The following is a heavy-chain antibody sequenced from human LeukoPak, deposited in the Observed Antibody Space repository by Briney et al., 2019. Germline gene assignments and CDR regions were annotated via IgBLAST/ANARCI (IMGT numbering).Heavy chain of an antibody. J-gene: IGHJ6*02. Sequence: GKSLRLSCAASGFTFSSYEMNWVRQAPGKGLEWVSYISSSGSTIYYADSVKGRFTISRDNAKNSLYLQMNSLRAEDTAVYYCARVAAADPYYYGMDVWGQGTTVTVSS. V-gene: IGHV3-48*03. CDR2: ISSSGSTI. CDR1: GFTFSSYE. CDR3: ARVAAADPYYYGMDV. D-gene: IGHD6-13*01.